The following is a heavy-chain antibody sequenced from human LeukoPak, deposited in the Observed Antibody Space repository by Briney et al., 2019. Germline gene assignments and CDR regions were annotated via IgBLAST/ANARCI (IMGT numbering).Heavy chain of an antibody. D-gene: IGHD6-6*01. CDR2: ISGSGGST. Sequence: GGSLRLSCAASGFTFSSYAMSWVRQAPGKGLEWVSAISGSGGSTYYADSVKGRFTISRDNSKNTLYLQMNSLRAEDTAVYYCVKLYSSSLAFDIWGQGTMVTVSS. J-gene: IGHJ3*02. CDR1: GFTFSSYA. V-gene: IGHV3-23*01. CDR3: VKLYSSSLAFDI.